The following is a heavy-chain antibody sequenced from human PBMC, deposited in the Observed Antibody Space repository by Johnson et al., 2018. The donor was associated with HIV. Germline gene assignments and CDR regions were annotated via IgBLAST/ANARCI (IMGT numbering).Heavy chain of an antibody. Sequence: VQLVESGGGLVQPGRSLRLSCAASGFTFDDYAMHWVRQAPGKGLEWVSVIYSGGSTYHADSVKGRFTISRDNSKNTLYLQMNSLRAEDTAVFYCAREDTYYYDISGYPRDAFDIWGQGTMVTVSS. CDR3: AREDTYYYDISGYPRDAFDI. CDR1: GFTFDDYA. CDR2: IYSGGST. V-gene: IGHV3-66*01. D-gene: IGHD3-22*01. J-gene: IGHJ3*02.